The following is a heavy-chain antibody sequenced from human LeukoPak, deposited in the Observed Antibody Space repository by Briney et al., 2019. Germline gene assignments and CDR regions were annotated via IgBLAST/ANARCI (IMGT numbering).Heavy chain of an antibody. CDR3: AKDRTPLRLGQLSP. D-gene: IGHD3-16*02. CDR2: ISWNSGNI. J-gene: IGHJ5*02. CDR1: GFTFDDYA. V-gene: IGHV3-9*01. Sequence: PGRSLRLSCVASGFTFDDYAMHWVRQAPGKGLEWVSGISWNSGNIDYGDSVKGRFTISRDNAKNSLHLQMNSLRAEDTAVYYCAKDRTPLRLGQLSPWGQGTLVTVSS.